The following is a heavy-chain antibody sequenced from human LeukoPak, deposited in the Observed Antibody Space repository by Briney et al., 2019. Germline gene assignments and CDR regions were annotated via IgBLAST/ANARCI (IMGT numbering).Heavy chain of an antibody. CDR3: AKSRTDYYYYGMDV. V-gene: IGHV3-23*01. CDR1: GLPIADFA. J-gene: IGHJ6*02. CDR2: ISGSGGST. Sequence: GGSLRLSCVASGLPIADFAMHWVRQAPGKGLEWVSAISGSGGSTYYADSVKGRFTISRDNSKNTLYLQMSSLRAEDTAVYYCAKSRTDYYYYGMDVWGQGTTVTVSS.